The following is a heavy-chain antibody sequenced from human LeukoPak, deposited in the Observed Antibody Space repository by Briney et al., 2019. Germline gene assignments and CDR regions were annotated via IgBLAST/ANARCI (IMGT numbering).Heavy chain of an antibody. D-gene: IGHD3-10*01. V-gene: IGHV4-34*01. Sequence: PSETLSLTCAVYGGSFSGYYWSWIRQPPGKGLEWIGEINHSGSTNYNPSLKSRVTISVDTSKNQSSLKLSSVTAADTAVYYCARDWGDGSGSYPPYYFDYWGQGTLVTVSS. J-gene: IGHJ4*02. CDR1: GGSFSGYY. CDR3: ARDWGDGSGSYPPYYFDY. CDR2: INHSGST.